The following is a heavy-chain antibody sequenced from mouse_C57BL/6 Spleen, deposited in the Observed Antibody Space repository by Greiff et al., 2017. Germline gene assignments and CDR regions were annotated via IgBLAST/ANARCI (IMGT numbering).Heavy chain of an antibody. CDR1: GYSFTSYY. CDR3: ARWAYDYDVGYAMDY. CDR2: IYPGSGNT. V-gene: IGHV1-66*01. D-gene: IGHD2-4*01. J-gene: IGHJ4*01. Sequence: QVQLKESGPELVKPGASVKISCKASGYSFTSYYIHWVKQRPGQGLEWIGWIYPGSGNTKYNEKFKGKATLTADTSSSTAYMQLSSLTSEDSAVYYCARWAYDYDVGYAMDYWGQGTSVTVSS.